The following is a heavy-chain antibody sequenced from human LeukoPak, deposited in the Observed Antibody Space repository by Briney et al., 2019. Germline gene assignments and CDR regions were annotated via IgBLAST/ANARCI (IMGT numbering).Heavy chain of an antibody. V-gene: IGHV3-23*01. D-gene: IGHD3-22*01. Sequence: GGSLRLSCAASGFTFSSYAMSWVRQAPGKGLEGVSAISGSGGSTYYADSVKGRFTISRDNSKNTLYLQMNSLRAEDTAVYYCAKIYDSSGYSFDYWGQGTLVTVSS. J-gene: IGHJ4*02. CDR1: GFTFSSYA. CDR2: ISGSGGST. CDR3: AKIYDSSGYSFDY.